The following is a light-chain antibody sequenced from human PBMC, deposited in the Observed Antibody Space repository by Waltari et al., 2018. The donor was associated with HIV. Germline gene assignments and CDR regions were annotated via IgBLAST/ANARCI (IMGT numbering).Light chain of an antibody. V-gene: IGLV2-14*03. CDR3: SSFSITSTLVV. J-gene: IGLJ2*01. CDR2: AAS. Sequence: QSALTQPASVSGSPGQSITISRTGTSSDIGGYNYVSWYQQHPGKAPKLMIFAASNRPSGISNRFSGSKSGNTASLTISGLQADDEAHYFCSSFSITSTLVVFGGGTKLTVL. CDR1: SSDIGGYNY.